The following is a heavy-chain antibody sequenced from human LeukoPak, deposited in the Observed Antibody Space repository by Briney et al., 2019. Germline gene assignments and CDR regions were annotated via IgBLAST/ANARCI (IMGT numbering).Heavy chain of an antibody. Sequence: GGSLRLSCVGSGFTFSSYHMNWVRQAPGKGLEWVSYISSSSSTIYYADSVKGRFTISRDNAKNSLYLQTNSPRVEDTAVYYCARAQYYSDNTGYYYLHYWGQGTLVTVSS. V-gene: IGHV3-48*01. CDR2: ISSSSSTI. J-gene: IGHJ4*02. D-gene: IGHD3-22*01. CDR1: GFTFSSYH. CDR3: ARAQYYSDNTGYYYLHY.